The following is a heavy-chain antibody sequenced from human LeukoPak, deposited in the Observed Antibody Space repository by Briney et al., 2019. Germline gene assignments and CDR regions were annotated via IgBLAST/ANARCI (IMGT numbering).Heavy chain of an antibody. V-gene: IGHV1-24*01. Sequence: ASVKVSCKVSGYTLTELSMHWVRQAPGKGLEWMGGFDPEDGETIYAQKFQGRVTMTEDTSTDTAYMELSSLRSEDTAVFYCAREDSRSYFGSAIGFDPWGQGTLVTVSS. D-gene: IGHD3-10*01. CDR2: FDPEDGET. J-gene: IGHJ5*02. CDR1: GYTLTELS. CDR3: AREDSRSYFGSAIGFDP.